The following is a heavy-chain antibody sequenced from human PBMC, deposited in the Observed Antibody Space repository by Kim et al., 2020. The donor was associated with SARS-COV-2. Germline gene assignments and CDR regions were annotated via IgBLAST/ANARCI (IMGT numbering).Heavy chain of an antibody. D-gene: IGHD3-9*01. J-gene: IGHJ3*02. V-gene: IGHV3-13*01. CDR1: GFTFSSYD. Sequence: GGSLRLSCAASGFTFSSYDMHWVRQATGKGLEWVSAIGTAGDTYYPGSVKGRFTISRENAKNSLYLQMNSLRAGDTAVYYCARGLRYFDWPWAFDIWGQGTMVTVSS. CDR3: ARGLRYFDWPWAFDI. CDR2: IGTAGDT.